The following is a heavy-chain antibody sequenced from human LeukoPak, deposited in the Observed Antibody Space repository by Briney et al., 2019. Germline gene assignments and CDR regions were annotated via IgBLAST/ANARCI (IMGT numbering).Heavy chain of an antibody. J-gene: IGHJ4*02. Sequence: SETLSLTCTVSGGSISSYYWSWVRQPPGKGLEWIGYIYYSGSTNYNPSLTSRVTISVDTSKNQFSLKLSSVTAADTAVYYCARGIDDFWSGYSYFDYWGQGTLVTVSS. D-gene: IGHD3-3*01. V-gene: IGHV4-59*01. CDR2: IYYSGST. CDR1: GGSISSYY. CDR3: ARGIDDFWSGYSYFDY.